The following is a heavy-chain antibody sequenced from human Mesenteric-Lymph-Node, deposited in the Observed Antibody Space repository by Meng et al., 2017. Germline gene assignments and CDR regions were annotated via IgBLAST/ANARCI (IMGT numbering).Heavy chain of an antibody. Sequence: GESLKISCAASGFTFSSYGMHWVRQAPGKGLEYVSAISGNAVNTYYADSVKGRFTISRDNSKNTLYLQMGSLRTEDMAMYYCARSGCSGGSCYAFDIWGQGTMVTVSS. CDR2: ISGNAVNT. J-gene: IGHJ3*02. D-gene: IGHD2-15*01. V-gene: IGHV3-64*02. CDR1: GFTFSSYG. CDR3: ARSGCSGGSCYAFDI.